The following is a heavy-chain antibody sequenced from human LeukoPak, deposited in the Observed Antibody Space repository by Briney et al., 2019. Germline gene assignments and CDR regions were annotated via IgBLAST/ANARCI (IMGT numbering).Heavy chain of an antibody. CDR2: IKSKTDGGTT. V-gene: IGHV3-15*01. J-gene: IGHJ6*02. Sequence: GGSLRLSCAASGFTFSKAWMSWVRQSPGKGLEWVGRIKSKTDGGTTDYAAPVKGRFTISRDDSKNTLYLQVNSLRAEDTAVYYCAKDSSPFSLMSGDGMDVWGQGTTVTVSS. CDR1: GFTFSKAW. D-gene: IGHD3-3*02. CDR3: AKDSSPFSLMSGDGMDV.